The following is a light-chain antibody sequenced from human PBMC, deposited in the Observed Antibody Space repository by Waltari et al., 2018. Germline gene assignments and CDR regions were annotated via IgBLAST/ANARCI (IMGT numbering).Light chain of an antibody. CDR2: DVS. CDR1: SRHVGNYNS. J-gene: IGLJ3*02. V-gene: IGLV2-14*03. Sequence: QSALTQPASVSGSPGQSLTISCTGTSRHVGNYNSVSWYQQHPGRAPKLMISDVSDRPSGVSNRFSGSKSGNTASLTISGLQAEDEGDYYCCSYTNVGSWVFGGGTKVTVL. CDR3: CSYTNVGSWV.